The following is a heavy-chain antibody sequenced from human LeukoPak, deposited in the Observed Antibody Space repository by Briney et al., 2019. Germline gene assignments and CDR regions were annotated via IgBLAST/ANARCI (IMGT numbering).Heavy chain of an antibody. CDR3: ARVYPMVRGIYYYYGMDV. CDR2: IYTSGST. CDR1: GGSISSYY. Sequence: SETLSLTCTVSGGSISSYYWSWIRQPAGKGLEWIGRIYTSGSTNYNPSLKSRVTMSVDTSKNQFSLKLSSVTAADTAVYYCARVYPMVRGIYYYYGMDVWGQGTTVTVSS. V-gene: IGHV4-4*07. J-gene: IGHJ6*02. D-gene: IGHD3-10*01.